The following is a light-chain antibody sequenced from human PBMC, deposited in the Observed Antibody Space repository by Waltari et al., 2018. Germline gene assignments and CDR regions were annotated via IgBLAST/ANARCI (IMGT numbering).Light chain of an antibody. CDR1: ALPTQY. CDR3: QSADSSGTYVV. CDR2: KDS. J-gene: IGLJ2*01. Sequence: SYELTQPPSASVSPGPPARITCSGDALPTQYAYCYQQKPGQAPVLVIYKDSERPSGIPERCSGSSSGTTVTLTISGVQAEDEADYYCQSADSSGTYVVFGGGTKLTVL. V-gene: IGLV3-25*03.